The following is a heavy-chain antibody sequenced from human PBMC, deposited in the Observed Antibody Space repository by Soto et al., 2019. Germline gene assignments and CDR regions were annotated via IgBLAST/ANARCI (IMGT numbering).Heavy chain of an antibody. J-gene: IGHJ6*02. Sequence: EVQLVETGGGLIQPGGSLRLSCAASGFTVSSNYMSWVRQAPGKGLEWVSVIYSGGSTYYADSVKGRFTISRDNSKNTLYLQMNSLRAEDTAVYYCARDRCGVKDYDFWSHCVGMDVWGQGTTVTVSS. V-gene: IGHV3-53*02. D-gene: IGHD3-3*01. CDR2: IYSGGST. CDR1: GFTVSSNY. CDR3: ARDRCGVKDYDFWSHCVGMDV.